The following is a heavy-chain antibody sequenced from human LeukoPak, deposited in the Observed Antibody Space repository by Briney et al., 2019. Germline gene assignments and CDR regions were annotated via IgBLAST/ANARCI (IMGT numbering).Heavy chain of an antibody. D-gene: IGHD6-19*01. Sequence: SETLSLTCTVSGVSISNYYWSWIRQPAGKGLEWIGRIYTSGSTNYNPSLKSRVTISADTSKNQFSLKLTSVTAADTAVYYCARAVAGTNGDFDYWGQGTLVAVSS. V-gene: IGHV4-4*07. CDR3: ARAVAGTNGDFDY. CDR1: GVSISNYY. J-gene: IGHJ4*02. CDR2: IYTSGST.